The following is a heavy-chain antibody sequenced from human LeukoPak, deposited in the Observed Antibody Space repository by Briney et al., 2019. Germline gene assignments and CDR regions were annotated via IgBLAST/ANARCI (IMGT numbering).Heavy chain of an antibody. J-gene: IGHJ5*02. CDR1: GGSISSYY. D-gene: IGHD2-2*01. CDR3: ARGPLGYCSSTSCYGFYNWFDP. CDR2: IYNGDT. Sequence: SETLSLTCAVSGGSISSYYWSWIRQPPGKGLEWIGYIYNGDTNYNPSLKSRVTISVDTSKNQFSLKLSSVTAADTAVYYCARGPLGYCSSTSCYGFYNWFDPWGQGTLVTVSS. V-gene: IGHV4-59*12.